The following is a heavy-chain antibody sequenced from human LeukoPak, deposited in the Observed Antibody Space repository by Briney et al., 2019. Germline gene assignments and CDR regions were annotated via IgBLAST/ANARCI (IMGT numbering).Heavy chain of an antibody. J-gene: IGHJ3*02. D-gene: IGHD2-2*01. Sequence: ASVKVSCKASGYTFTSYDINWLRQATGQGLEWMGWMNPNSGNTGYAQKFQGRVTMTRNTSISTAYMELSSLRSEDTAVYYCAREWGGYCSSTSCSHDAFDIWGQGTMVTVSS. V-gene: IGHV1-8*01. CDR3: AREWGGYCSSTSCSHDAFDI. CDR1: GYTFTSYD. CDR2: MNPNSGNT.